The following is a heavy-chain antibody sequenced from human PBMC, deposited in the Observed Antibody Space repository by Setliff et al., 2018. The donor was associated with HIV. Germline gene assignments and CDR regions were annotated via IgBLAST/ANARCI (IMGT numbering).Heavy chain of an antibody. CDR3: ARGVGRFGVVTWFNP. V-gene: IGHV4-4*02. Sequence: PSETLSLTCAVSGGSISPNWWNWVRQSPGKGLEWIGEIYHDGSVNYVPSLQSRVTMSVDTSKSQFSLNLTSVTVADTAVYYCARGVGRFGVVTWFNPWGHGVLVTVSS. D-gene: IGHD3-3*01. CDR1: GGSISPNW. J-gene: IGHJ5*02. CDR2: IYHDGSV.